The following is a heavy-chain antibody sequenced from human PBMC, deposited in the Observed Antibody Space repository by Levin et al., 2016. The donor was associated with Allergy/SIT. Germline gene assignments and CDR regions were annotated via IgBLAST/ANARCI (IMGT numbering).Heavy chain of an antibody. D-gene: IGHD5-12*01. J-gene: IGHJ6*02. CDR2: ISSSSSYI. V-gene: IGHV3-21*01. Sequence: WIRQPPGKGLEWVSSISSSSSYIYYADSVKGRFTISRDNAKNSLYLQMNSLRAEDTAVYYCARDCSPTPYSGYGYYYYYYGMDVWGQGTTVTVSS. CDR3: ARDCSPTPYSGYGYYYYYYGMDV.